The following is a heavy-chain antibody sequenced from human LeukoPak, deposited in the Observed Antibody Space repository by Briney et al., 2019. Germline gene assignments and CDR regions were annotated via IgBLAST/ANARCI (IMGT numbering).Heavy chain of an antibody. CDR2: INPNSGGT. J-gene: IGHJ4*02. Sequence: GASVKVSCKASGFILTAYYMHWVRQAPGQGLEWMGWINPNSGGTNYAQNFQGWVTMTRDTSISTAYMELSRLRSDDTAVYYCARGTRSVVVVPAASLDYWGQGTLVTVSS. V-gene: IGHV1-2*04. CDR3: ARGTRSVVVVPAASLDY. CDR1: GFILTAYY. D-gene: IGHD2-2*01.